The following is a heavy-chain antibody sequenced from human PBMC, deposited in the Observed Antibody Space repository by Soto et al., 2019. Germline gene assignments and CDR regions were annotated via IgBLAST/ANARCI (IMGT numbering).Heavy chain of an antibody. V-gene: IGHV3-7*01. J-gene: IGHJ4*02. Sequence: EVQLVESGGGLVQPGGSLRLPCAASGFTFSTYWMTWVRQPPGKGLEWVASINQDGSERYYVDSVRGRFTISRDNAKNSLYLQMNSLRAADTGVYYCVCGGNFFVYWGPGTLVTVSP. CDR3: VCGGNFFVY. CDR2: INQDGSER. D-gene: IGHD3-16*01. CDR1: GFTFSTYW.